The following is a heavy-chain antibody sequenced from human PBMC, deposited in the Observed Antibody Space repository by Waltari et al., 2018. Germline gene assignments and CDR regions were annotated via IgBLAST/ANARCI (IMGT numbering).Heavy chain of an antibody. CDR2: VSGYNGDR. CDR1: GYNFVTYG. CDR3: ARRRGEWFDP. Sequence: QVQLVQSGPEVKPPGASVKISCKASGYNFVTYGSSWVRQAPGQGLGWLGWVSGYNGDRSYAQKFQGRITMTTDTSTSTAYMELWSLKSDDTAVYYCARRRGEWFDPWGQGTPVTVSS. J-gene: IGHJ5*02. V-gene: IGHV1-18*01.